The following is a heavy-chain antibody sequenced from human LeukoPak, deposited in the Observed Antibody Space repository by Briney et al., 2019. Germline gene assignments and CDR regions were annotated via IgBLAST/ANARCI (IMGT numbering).Heavy chain of an antibody. CDR1: GFTFSSYG. J-gene: IGHJ4*02. Sequence: PGGSLRLSCAASGFTFSSYGMHWVRQAPGKGLVWVSGINSDGETTRYADSVKGRFTISRDNAKSTLFLQMNSLRVEDTAVYYCAKLSSYWSFDYWGQGSLVTVSS. D-gene: IGHD6-13*01. CDR2: INSDGETT. V-gene: IGHV3-74*01. CDR3: AKLSSYWSFDY.